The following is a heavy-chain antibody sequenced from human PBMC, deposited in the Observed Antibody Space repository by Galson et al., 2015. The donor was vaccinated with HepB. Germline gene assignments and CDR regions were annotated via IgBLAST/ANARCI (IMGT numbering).Heavy chain of an antibody. CDR1: GGTFSSYA. CDR2: IIPIFGMA. V-gene: IGHV1-69*13. Sequence: SVKVSCKASGGTFSSYAISWVRQAPGQGLEWMGGIIPIFGMANYAQKFQGRVTITADESTSTAYMELSSLRSEDTAVYYCARGNIAVAGNEAYYYYYGMDVWGQRTTVTVSS. J-gene: IGHJ6*02. D-gene: IGHD6-19*01. CDR3: ARGNIAVAGNEAYYYYYGMDV.